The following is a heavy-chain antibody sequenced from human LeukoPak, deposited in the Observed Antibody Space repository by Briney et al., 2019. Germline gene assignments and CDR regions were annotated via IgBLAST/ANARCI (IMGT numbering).Heavy chain of an antibody. CDR2: INSDGSST. Sequence: GGSLRLSCAASGFTFSSYWMHWVRRAPGKGLVWVSRINSDGSSTSYADSVKGRFAISRDNAKNTLYLQMNSLRAEDTTVYYCARDLVTIFAVVPHNWFDPWGQGTLVTVSS. CDR3: ARDLVTIFAVVPHNWFDP. J-gene: IGHJ5*02. CDR1: GFTFSSYW. V-gene: IGHV3-74*01. D-gene: IGHD3-3*01.